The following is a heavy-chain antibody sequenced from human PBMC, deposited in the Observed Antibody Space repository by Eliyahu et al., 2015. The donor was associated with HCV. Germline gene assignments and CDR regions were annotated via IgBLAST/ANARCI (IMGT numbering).Heavy chain of an antibody. J-gene: IGHJ4*02. CDR3: ARDPIEVTGTTIGY. V-gene: IGHV1-69*04. CDR1: GGTFSRYA. CDR2: IIPILGIA. Sequence: QVQLVQSGAEVKKPGSSVKVSCKASGGTFSRYAXSWVRQAPGQGLEWMGRIIPILGIANYAQKFQGRVTITADKSTSTAYMELSSLRSEDTAVYYCARDPIEVTGTTIGYWGQGTLVTVSS. D-gene: IGHD1-7*01.